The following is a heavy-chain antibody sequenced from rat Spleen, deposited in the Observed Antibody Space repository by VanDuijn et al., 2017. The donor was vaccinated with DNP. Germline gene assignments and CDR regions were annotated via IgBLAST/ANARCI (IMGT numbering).Heavy chain of an antibody. CDR1: GFSLTSYT. CDR3: ARIDFDY. V-gene: IGHV2-6*01. CDR2: ISSGGST. J-gene: IGHJ2*01. Sequence: QVQLKESGPGLVQPSQTLSLTCTVSGFSLTSYTVSWVRQPPGKGLEWIAAISSGGSTYYNSALKSRLSISRDTSKSQVFLKMNSLQTEDTAMYFCARIDFDYWGQGVMVTVSS.